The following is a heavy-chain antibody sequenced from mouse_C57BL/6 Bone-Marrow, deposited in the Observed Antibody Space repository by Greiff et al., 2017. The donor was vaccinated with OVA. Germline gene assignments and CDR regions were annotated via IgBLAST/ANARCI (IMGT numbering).Heavy chain of an antibody. D-gene: IGHD1-1*01. CDR2: IDPANGNT. CDR1: GFNIKNTY. J-gene: IGHJ2*01. Sequence: VTLKVSVAELVRPGASVKLSCTASGFNIKNTYMHWVKQRPEQGLEWIGRIDPANGNTKYAPKFQGKATITADTSSNTAYLQLSSLTSEDTAIYYCAQFLYYYGSSRGYWGQGTTLTVSS. V-gene: IGHV14-3*01. CDR3: AQFLYYYGSSRGY.